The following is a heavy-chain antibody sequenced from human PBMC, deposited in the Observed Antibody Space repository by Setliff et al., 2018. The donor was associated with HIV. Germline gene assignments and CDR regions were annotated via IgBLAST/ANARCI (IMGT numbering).Heavy chain of an antibody. CDR1: GFTFSSYE. CDR2: ISSSGSTI. CDR3: ASSGSGSYINWFGP. J-gene: IGHJ5*02. D-gene: IGHD3-10*01. V-gene: IGHV3-48*03. Sequence: GGSLRLSCAASGFTFSSYEMNWVRQAPGKGLEWVSYISSSGSTIYYADSVKGRFTISRDNLKKRVYLQMSSLRAEDTAVYYCASSGSGSYINWFGPWGQGTLVTVSS.